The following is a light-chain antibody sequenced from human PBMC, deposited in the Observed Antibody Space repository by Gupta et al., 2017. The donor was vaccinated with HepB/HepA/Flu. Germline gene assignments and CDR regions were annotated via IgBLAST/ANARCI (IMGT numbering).Light chain of an antibody. J-gene: IGKJ4*01. CDR2: KVS. Sequence: DVVRLRSQLSLPVTLGQPASISCRSSESLLYSDGNTYFSWFQQRPGQPPRRLIQKVSNRVSGVPDGIISTGSGTVFTLTISRVVAEDVAVYYCIQGSSWSLTFGGGTKVEI. CDR1: ESLLYSDGNTY. CDR3: IQGSSWSLT. V-gene: IGKV2-30*01.